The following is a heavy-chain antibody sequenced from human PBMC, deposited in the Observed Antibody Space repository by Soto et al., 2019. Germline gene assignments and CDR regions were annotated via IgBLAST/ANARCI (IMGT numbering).Heavy chain of an antibody. CDR1: GGSFSGYY. Sequence: SETLSLTCAVYGGSFSGYYCTWIRQPPGKGLEWIGEITHSGSTNYNPSLKSRVTISVDTSKNQFSLNLNSVTAADTAVYYCARSSARGWSYWGQGTLVTVYS. J-gene: IGHJ4*02. V-gene: IGHV4-34*01. D-gene: IGHD3-22*01. CDR3: ARSSARGWSY. CDR2: ITHSGST.